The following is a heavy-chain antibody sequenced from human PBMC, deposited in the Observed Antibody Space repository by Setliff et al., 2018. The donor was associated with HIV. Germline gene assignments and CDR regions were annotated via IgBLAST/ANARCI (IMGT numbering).Heavy chain of an antibody. D-gene: IGHD5-12*01. Sequence: PSETLSLTCAVSGGSISSSNWWGWVRQPPGKGLEWIGEIYHSGSTNYNPSLKSRVTKSVDKSKNHFSLKLTSVTAADTAVYYCASHGYTNVDAFDIWGQGTMVTVSS. V-gene: IGHV4-4*02. CDR2: IYHSGST. CDR1: GGSISSSNW. J-gene: IGHJ3*02. CDR3: ASHGYTNVDAFDI.